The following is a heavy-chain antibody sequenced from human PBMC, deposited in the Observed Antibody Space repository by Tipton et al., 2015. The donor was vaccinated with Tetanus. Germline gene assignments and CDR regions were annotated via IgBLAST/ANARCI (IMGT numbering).Heavy chain of an antibody. CDR3: TRDAGSYNWLDP. CDR1: GFTFSDCA. J-gene: IGHJ5*02. CDR2: ISTKSAGYAT. D-gene: IGHD3-10*01. Sequence: SLRLSCAVSGFTFSDCAIHWARQASGKGLEWIGRISTKSAGYATSYSESVRGRFTVSRDDSTNTAFLEMKSLRNEDTAVYLCTRDAGSYNWLDPWGQGTPVTVSS. V-gene: IGHV3-73*01.